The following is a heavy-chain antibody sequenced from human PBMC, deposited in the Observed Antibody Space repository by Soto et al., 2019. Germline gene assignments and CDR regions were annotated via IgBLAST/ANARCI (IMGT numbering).Heavy chain of an antibody. V-gene: IGHV1-69*12. CDR2: IIPIFGTA. CDR3: ASVETQRYYYGMDV. J-gene: IGHJ6*02. D-gene: IGHD2-15*01. Sequence: QVQLVQSGAEVKKPGSSVKVSCKASGGTFSSYAIIWVRQAPGQGLEWMGGIIPIFGTADYAQKFQGRVTITADESTNTAYMELSSLRSEDTAVYYCASVETQRYYYGMDVWGQGTTVTVSS. CDR1: GGTFSSYA.